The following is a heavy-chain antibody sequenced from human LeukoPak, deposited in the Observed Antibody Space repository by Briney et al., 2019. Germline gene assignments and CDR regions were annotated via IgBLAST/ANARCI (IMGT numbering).Heavy chain of an antibody. V-gene: IGHV4-38-2*01. Sequence: SETLSLTCAVSGYSISSGYYWGRIRQPPGKGLEWIGSIYHSGSTYYNPSLKSRVTISVDTSKNQFSLKLSSVTAADTAVYYCARRPGYGAFDIWGQGTMVTVSS. D-gene: IGHD1-1*01. CDR2: IYHSGST. CDR3: ARRPGYGAFDI. CDR1: GYSISSGYY. J-gene: IGHJ3*02.